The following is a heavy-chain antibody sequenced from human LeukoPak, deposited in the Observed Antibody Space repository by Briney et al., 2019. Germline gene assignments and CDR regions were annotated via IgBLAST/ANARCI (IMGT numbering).Heavy chain of an antibody. CDR3: ARARGSGRGCRCNWFDP. J-gene: IGHJ5*02. CDR2: MNPNSGNT. CDR1: GYTFTSYD. V-gene: IGHV1-8*01. Sequence: ASVKVSCKASGYTFTSYDINWVRQATGQGLEWMGWMNPNSGNTGYAQKFQGRVTMTRNTSISTAYMELSSLRSEDTAVYYCARARGSGRGCRCNWFDPWGQGTLVSVSS. D-gene: IGHD3-10*01.